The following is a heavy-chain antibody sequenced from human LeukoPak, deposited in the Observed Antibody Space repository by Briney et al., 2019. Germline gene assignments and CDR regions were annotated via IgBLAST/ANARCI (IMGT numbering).Heavy chain of an antibody. J-gene: IGHJ4*02. D-gene: IGHD5-24*01. V-gene: IGHV3-64D*08. CDR2: INDDGGLT. CDR1: GSTFSSHA. Sequence: GRSLRLSCSAAGSTFSSHATHGVRQPPGKGLEYVSTINDDGGLTYYADSVKGRFTISRDNSKNTVYLQMINLRPDDSAVYNCLKGGWATIGPPKDWGQGTLVSVSS. CDR3: LKGGWATIGPPKD.